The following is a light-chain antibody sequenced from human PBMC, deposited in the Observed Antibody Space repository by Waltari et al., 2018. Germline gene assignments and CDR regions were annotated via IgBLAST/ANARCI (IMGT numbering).Light chain of an antibody. CDR2: DDF. CDR3: QSYDSSTVV. Sequence: NFMLTQPHSVSESPGKTVTISCTRSSGSIATNYVQWYQQRPGSAPATVIYDDFQRPSGVPDRFSGSSDSTSNPASLTISDLKPEDEADYYCQSYDSSTVVFGGGTKLTGL. V-gene: IGLV6-57*03. CDR1: SGSIATNY. J-gene: IGLJ2*01.